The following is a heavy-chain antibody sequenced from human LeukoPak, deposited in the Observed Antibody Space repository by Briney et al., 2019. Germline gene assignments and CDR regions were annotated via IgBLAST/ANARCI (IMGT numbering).Heavy chain of an antibody. CDR2: IYYSGST. J-gene: IGHJ4*02. CDR3: ATSIRRYYDFWSGYYTGGYYFDY. V-gene: IGHV4-59*03. Sequence: PSETLSLTCTVSGGSISSYYWSWIRQPPGKGLEWIGYIYYSGSTNYNPPLKSRVTISVDTSKNQFSLKLSSVTAADTAVYYCATSIRRYYDFWSGYYTGGYYFDYWGQGTLVTVSS. D-gene: IGHD3-3*01. CDR1: GGSISSYY.